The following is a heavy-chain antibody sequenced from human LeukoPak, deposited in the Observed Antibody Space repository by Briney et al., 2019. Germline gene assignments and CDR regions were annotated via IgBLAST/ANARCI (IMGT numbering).Heavy chain of an antibody. Sequence: GASVKVSCKASGYTFTSYGISWVRQAPGQGLEWMGWISAYNGNTNYAQKLQGRVTMTTDTSTSTAYMELRSLRSDDTAVYYCARDFLRFLGYYYYYMDVWGKGTTVTVSS. V-gene: IGHV1-18*01. J-gene: IGHJ6*03. CDR1: GYTFTSYG. D-gene: IGHD3-3*01. CDR3: ARDFLRFLGYYYYYMDV. CDR2: ISAYNGNT.